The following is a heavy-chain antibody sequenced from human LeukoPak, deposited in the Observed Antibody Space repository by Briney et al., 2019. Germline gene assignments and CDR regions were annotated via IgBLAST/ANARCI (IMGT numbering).Heavy chain of an antibody. J-gene: IGHJ3*02. CDR2: IYYSGST. CDR3: ASLGYCSGGSCVRAFDI. V-gene: IGHV4-30-4*01. CDR1: GGSISSGDYY. D-gene: IGHD2-15*01. Sequence: PSQTLSLTCTVSGGSISSGDYYWSWIRQPPGKGLEWIGYIYYSGSTYYNPSLKSRVTISVDTSKNQFSLKLSSVTAADTAVYYCASLGYCSGGSCVRAFDIWGQGTMVTVSS.